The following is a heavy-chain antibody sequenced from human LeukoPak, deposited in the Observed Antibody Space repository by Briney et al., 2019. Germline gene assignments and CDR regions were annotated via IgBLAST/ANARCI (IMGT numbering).Heavy chain of an antibody. CDR2: MKEDGREK. J-gene: IGHJ4*02. CDR3: ARGPNYGSRSDYFDY. Sequence: GGSLRLSCAASGFTLSDDWMNWVRQAAGKGVEWVANMKEDGREKYCVDCVKGRFTISRDNANNSLYLQMNSLRVEDTAVYYCARGPNYGSRSDYFDYWGQGTLVTVSS. CDR1: GFTLSDDW. D-gene: IGHD3-10*01. V-gene: IGHV3-7*03.